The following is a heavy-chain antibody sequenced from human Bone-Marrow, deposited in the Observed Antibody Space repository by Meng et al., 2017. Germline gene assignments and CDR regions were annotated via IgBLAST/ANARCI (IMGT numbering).Heavy chain of an antibody. CDR2: INHSGST. Sequence: QVELQQWCAGLLKPSEPLFLTCVVSGGSFSYYYWSWIRPPPGKWLEWIGEINHSGSTNYNPSLESRATISVDTSQNNLSLKLSSVTAADSAVYYCARGPTTMAHDFDYWGQGTLVTVSS. D-gene: IGHD4-11*01. CDR3: ARGPTTMAHDFDY. J-gene: IGHJ4*02. V-gene: IGHV4-34*01. CDR1: GGSFSYYY.